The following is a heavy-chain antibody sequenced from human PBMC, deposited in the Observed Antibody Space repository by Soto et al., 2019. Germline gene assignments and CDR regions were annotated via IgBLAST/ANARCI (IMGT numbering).Heavy chain of an antibody. D-gene: IGHD2-2*01. CDR2: INAGNGNT. CDR3: AKDGGPAYCNSPGCSAEHFDY. V-gene: IGHV1-3*01. CDR1: GYTFTSYA. Sequence: GASVKVSCKASGYTFTSYAMHWVRQAPGQRLEWMGWINAGNGNTKYSQKFQGRVTITRDTSASTAYMELSSLRSEDKAVYYCAKDGGPAYCNSPGCSAEHFDYWGQGTQVTVSS. J-gene: IGHJ4*02.